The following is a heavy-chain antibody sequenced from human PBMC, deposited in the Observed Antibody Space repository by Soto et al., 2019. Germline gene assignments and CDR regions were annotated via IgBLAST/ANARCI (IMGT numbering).Heavy chain of an antibody. Sequence: QVQLQESGPGLVKPSQTLSLTCTVSGGSISSGGYYWSWIRQHPGKGLEWIGYIYYSGSTYYNPSLKSRVTISVDTSKNQFSLKLSSVTAADTAVYYCARDRRYSGYYYNGMDVWGQGTTVTVSS. J-gene: IGHJ6*02. CDR3: ARDRRYSGYYYNGMDV. V-gene: IGHV4-31*03. CDR2: IYYSGST. CDR1: GGSISSGGYY. D-gene: IGHD1-1*01.